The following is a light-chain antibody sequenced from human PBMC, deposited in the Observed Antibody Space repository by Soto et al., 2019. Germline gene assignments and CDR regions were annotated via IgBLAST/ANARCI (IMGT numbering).Light chain of an antibody. J-gene: IGKJ1*01. Sequence: EIVLTQSPGTLSLSPGERATLSCRASQSGSSSYLAWYQQKPGQAPRLLIYGASSRATGIPDWFGGSGSGTDFALTISSLETEDFAVYYWQQYGSAPRTFSQGTKVDIK. CDR1: QSGSSSY. CDR3: QQYGSAPRT. V-gene: IGKV3-20*01. CDR2: GAS.